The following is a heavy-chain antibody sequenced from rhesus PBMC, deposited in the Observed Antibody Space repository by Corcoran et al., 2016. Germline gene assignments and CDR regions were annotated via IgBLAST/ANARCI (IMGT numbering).Heavy chain of an antibody. CDR1: GGSISDSFR. CDR2: IFGNPAPP. J-gene: IGHJ4*01. CDR3: ARSLFGDSKLFDY. Sequence: QVQLQESGPGVVKPSETLSLTCAVSGGSISDSFRWSWIRQPPGKGLEWIGYIFGNPAPPNDHPSLKCRVTISKDTSKRQFSLTLSSVTAADTAVYYCARSLFGDSKLFDYWGQGVLVTVSS. D-gene: IGHD3-3*01. V-gene: IGHV4S10*01.